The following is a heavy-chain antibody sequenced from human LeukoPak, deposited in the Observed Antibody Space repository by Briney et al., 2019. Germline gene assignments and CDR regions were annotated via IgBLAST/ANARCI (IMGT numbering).Heavy chain of an antibody. CDR2: ISGSGGST. J-gene: IGHJ4*02. CDR1: GFTFSSYG. D-gene: IGHD2-15*01. CDR3: AKELRSGGSCYGY. Sequence: GGTLRLSCAASGFTFSSYGMSWVRQAPGKGLEWVSAISGSGGSTYYADSVKGRFTISRDNSKNTLYLQMNSLRAEDTAVYYCAKELRSGGSCYGYWGQGTLVTVSS. V-gene: IGHV3-23*01.